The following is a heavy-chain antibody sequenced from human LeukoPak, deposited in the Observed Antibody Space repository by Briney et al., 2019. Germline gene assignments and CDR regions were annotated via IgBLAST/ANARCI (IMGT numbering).Heavy chain of an antibody. Sequence: PGGSLRLSCAASGFTLSEYAMSWVRQAPRKGLEWVSAVDSSGGSKYYADSVKGRFTISRDNSKNTVYLQMNSLRADDTAVYYCAKPSSSLYYYFYGMDVWGQGTTVTVSS. CDR3: AKPSSSLYYYFYGMDV. J-gene: IGHJ6*02. CDR2: VDSSGGSK. D-gene: IGHD6-6*01. V-gene: IGHV3-23*01. CDR1: GFTLSEYA.